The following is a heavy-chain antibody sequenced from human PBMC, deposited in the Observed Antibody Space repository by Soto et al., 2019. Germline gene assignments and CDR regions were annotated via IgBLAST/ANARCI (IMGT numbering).Heavy chain of an antibody. Sequence: QVQLQESGPGLVKPSETLSLTCTVSGVSISPYYWSWIRQPPGKGLAWIGYIYYTGNTNYNPSLKSRVIISVDRTKNHFSLSLRSVTAADTAVYYCVRVGGYYGDYPNFDYWGQGTLVTVSA. J-gene: IGHJ4*02. CDR3: VRVGGYYGDYPNFDY. CDR2: IYYTGNT. CDR1: GVSISPYY. V-gene: IGHV4-59*01. D-gene: IGHD4-17*01.